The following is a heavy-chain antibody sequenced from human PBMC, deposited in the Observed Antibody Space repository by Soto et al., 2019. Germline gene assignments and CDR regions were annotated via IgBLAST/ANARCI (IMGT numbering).Heavy chain of an antibody. V-gene: IGHV3-23*01. CDR3: AREWELLGADY. CDR2: ISDSGNST. CDR1: GFTFSSYA. D-gene: IGHD1-26*01. Sequence: GGSLRLSCAASGFTFSSYAMSWVRQAPGKGLEWVSTISDSGNSTYSADSVKGRFTISRDNSKNTLYLQMNSLRAEDTAVYYCAREWELLGADYWGQGTLVTVSS. J-gene: IGHJ4*02.